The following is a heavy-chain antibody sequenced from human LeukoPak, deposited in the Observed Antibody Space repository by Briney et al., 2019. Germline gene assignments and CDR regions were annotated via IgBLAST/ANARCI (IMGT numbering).Heavy chain of an antibody. CDR2: FDPEDGET. D-gene: IGHD3-9*01. V-gene: IGHV1-24*01. CDR3: ATDPPFGLHYDLLTGSQLDV. CDR1: GYTLTELS. J-gene: IGHJ6*02. Sequence: ASVKVSCKVSGYTLTELSMHWVRQAPGKGLEWMGRFDPEDGETIYAQKFQGRLTMTEDTSTDTAYMELSSLRSEDTAMYYCATDPPFGLHYDLLTGSQLDVWGQGTTVTVSS.